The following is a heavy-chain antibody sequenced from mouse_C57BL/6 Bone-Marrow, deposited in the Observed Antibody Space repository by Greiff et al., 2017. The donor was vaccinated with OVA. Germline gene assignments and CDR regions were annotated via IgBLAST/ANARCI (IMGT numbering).Heavy chain of an antibody. CDR1: GFSFNTYA. J-gene: IGHJ4*01. Sequence: EVKLVESGGGLVQPTGSLTLSCAASGFSFNTYAMNWVSQAPGKGLEWVASISSKSNNYATYYVDSVKDRFTISRKYSESMLYLQMNNFKTEDTAKYYGVRHGYYAMDDWGQGTSVTVSS. CDR3: VRHGYYAMDD. CDR2: ISSKSNNYAT. V-gene: IGHV10-1*01.